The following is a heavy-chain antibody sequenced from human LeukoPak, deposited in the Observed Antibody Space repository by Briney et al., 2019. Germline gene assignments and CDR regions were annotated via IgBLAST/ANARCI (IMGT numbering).Heavy chain of an antibody. V-gene: IGHV3-21*04. D-gene: IGHD2-15*01. J-gene: IGHJ6*02. CDR3: ARSGGSWTLWTSDFMDV. CDR1: GFTFSNYN. Sequence: PGGSLRLSCVASGFTFSNYNMNWVRQAPGKGLEWVSSISGSGTYIYYADSVKGRFTISRDNAKNSLYLQMNSLRAEDAAVYYCARSGGSWTLWTSDFMDVWGQGTTVTVSS. CDR2: ISGSGTYI.